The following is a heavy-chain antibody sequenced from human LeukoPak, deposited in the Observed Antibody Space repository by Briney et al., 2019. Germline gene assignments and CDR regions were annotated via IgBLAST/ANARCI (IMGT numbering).Heavy chain of an antibody. Sequence: GGSLRLPCAASGFSFTNAWMRWVRQAPGKGLEWVGRIQSKADGGTTDYGASVKGRFTISRDDSKSTLYLQMNSQKTEDTAVNYCTTGHYSSLWGQGTLVTVSS. J-gene: IGHJ4*02. V-gene: IGHV3-15*01. CDR1: GFSFTNAW. CDR2: IQSKADGGTT. D-gene: IGHD6-13*01. CDR3: TTGHYSSL.